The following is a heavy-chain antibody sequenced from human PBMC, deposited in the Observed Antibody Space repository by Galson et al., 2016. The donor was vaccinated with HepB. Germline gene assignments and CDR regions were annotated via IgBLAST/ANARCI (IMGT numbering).Heavy chain of an antibody. CDR1: GGSISRGDYY. J-gene: IGHJ3*02. D-gene: IGHD6-13*01. Sequence: TLSLTCTVSGGSISRGDYYWSWIRQPPGKGLEWIGYLYYSGNTYYNPSLKSRVTMSAHTSKNEYSLELSSVTAADTAVYYCARDLRHTSSWIGDAFDIWGQGTMVTVSS. CDR3: ARDLRHTSSWIGDAFDI. V-gene: IGHV4-30-4*01. CDR2: LYYSGNT.